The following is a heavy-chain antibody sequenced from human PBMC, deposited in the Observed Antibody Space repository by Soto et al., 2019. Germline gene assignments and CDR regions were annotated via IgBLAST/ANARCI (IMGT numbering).Heavy chain of an antibody. Sequence: PGESLKISCKGSGYSFTNYWIGWVRQMPGKGLEWMGIIFPGDSDTRYSPSFQGQVTISADKSISTAYLQWSSLQASDTAMFYCTRHPTLTEAFDICGQGTMVTVS. J-gene: IGHJ3*02. D-gene: IGHD1-1*01. CDR1: GYSFTNYW. CDR3: TRHPTLTEAFDI. V-gene: IGHV5-51*01. CDR2: IFPGDSDT.